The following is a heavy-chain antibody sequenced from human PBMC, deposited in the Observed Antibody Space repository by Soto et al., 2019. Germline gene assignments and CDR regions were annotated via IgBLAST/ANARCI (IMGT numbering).Heavy chain of an antibody. CDR2: ISAYNGNT. CDR3: ARDRPRIAAAGTVAAFDI. CDR1: GYTFTSYG. Sequence: ASVKVSCKASGYTFTSYGISWVRQAPGQGLEWMGWISAYNGNTNYAQKLQVTVTMTTDTSTSTAYMELRSLRSDDTAVYYCARDRPRIAAAGTVAAFDIWGQGTMVTVSS. V-gene: IGHV1-18*01. D-gene: IGHD6-13*01. J-gene: IGHJ3*02.